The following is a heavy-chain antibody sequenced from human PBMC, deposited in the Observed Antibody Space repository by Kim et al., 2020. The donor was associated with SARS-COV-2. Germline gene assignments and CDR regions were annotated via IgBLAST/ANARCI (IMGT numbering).Heavy chain of an antibody. V-gene: IGHV4-59*08. CDR2: IYYSGST. Sequence: SETLSLTCTVSGGSISSYYWSWIRQPPGKGLEWIGYIYYSGSTNYNPSLKSRVTISVDTSKNQFSLKLSSVTAADTAVYYCARLSVYCSGGSCLEYWGQGTLVTVSS. D-gene: IGHD2-15*01. CDR3: ARLSVYCSGGSCLEY. CDR1: GGSISSYY. J-gene: IGHJ4*02.